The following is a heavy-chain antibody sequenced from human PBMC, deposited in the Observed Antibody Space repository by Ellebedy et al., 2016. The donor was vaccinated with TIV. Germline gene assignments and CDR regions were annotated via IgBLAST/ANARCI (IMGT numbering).Heavy chain of an antibody. J-gene: IGHJ6*02. Sequence: PGGSLRLSCAASGLTVSSNYMSWVRQAPGKGLEWVSVIYSGGTTYYADSVKGQFSISRDNSKNTLYLQMNSLRAEDTAVYYCAKSSSSWYDYYGMDVWGQGTTVTVSS. D-gene: IGHD6-13*01. CDR2: IYSGGTT. V-gene: IGHV3-53*01. CDR1: GLTVSSNY. CDR3: AKSSSSWYDYYGMDV.